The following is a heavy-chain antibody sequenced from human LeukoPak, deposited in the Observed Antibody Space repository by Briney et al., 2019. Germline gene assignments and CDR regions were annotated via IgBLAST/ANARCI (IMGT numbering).Heavy chain of an antibody. Sequence: GGSLRLSCAASGFTFSSYWMHWVRQAPGKGLVWVSRINSDGSSTSYADSVKGRFTISRDNAKNTLYLQMNSLRAEDTAVYYCARAPGGYCSSTSCYNGWNWFDPWGQGTLVTVSS. CDR1: GFTFSSYW. D-gene: IGHD2-2*02. V-gene: IGHV3-74*01. J-gene: IGHJ5*02. CDR3: ARAPGGYCSSTSCYNGWNWFDP. CDR2: INSDGSST.